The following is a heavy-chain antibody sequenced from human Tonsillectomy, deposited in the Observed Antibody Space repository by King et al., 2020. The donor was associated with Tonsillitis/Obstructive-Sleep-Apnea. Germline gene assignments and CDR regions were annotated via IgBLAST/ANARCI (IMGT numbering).Heavy chain of an antibody. Sequence: VQLVESGGGVVQPGRSLRLSCAASGFTFSDYGMHWVRQAPGKGLEWVAVIWYDGSNKYYADSVKGRFTISRDNSKNTLYLQMNSRRAEDTPVYYCARIGYCSGGRGYFSYYWGQGTLVTVSS. CDR1: GFTFSDYG. CDR3: ARIGYCSGGRGYFSYY. J-gene: IGHJ4*02. D-gene: IGHD2-15*01. CDR2: IWYDGSNK. V-gene: IGHV3-33*01.